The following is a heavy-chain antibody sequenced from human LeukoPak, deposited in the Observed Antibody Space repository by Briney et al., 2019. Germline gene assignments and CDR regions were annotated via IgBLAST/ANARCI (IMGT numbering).Heavy chain of an antibody. V-gene: IGHV4-4*07. Sequence: SETLSLTCTVSGGSISSYYWSWIRQPAGKGLEWIGRIYTSGSTNYNPSLKSRVTMSVDTSKNQFSLKLSSVTAADTAVYYCSKEDYYYDSGGYGNYYYYMDVWGKGTTVTVSS. CDR2: IYTSGST. J-gene: IGHJ6*03. D-gene: IGHD3-22*01. CDR1: GGSISSYY. CDR3: SKEDYYYDSGGYGNYYYYMDV.